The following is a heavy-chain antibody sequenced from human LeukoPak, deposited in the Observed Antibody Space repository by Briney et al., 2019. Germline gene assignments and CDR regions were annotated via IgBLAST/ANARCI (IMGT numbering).Heavy chain of an antibody. V-gene: IGHV3-30*02. D-gene: IGHD3-10*01. CDR2: IQYDGSSK. CDR1: GFTFSSYG. J-gene: IGHJ4*02. CDR3: ASSLTMVRAYDY. Sequence: GGSLRLSCAASGFTFSSYGMSWVRQAPGKGLEWVTFIQYDGSSKYYANSVKGRFTISRDNSKNTVYLQMNSLSTEDMAVYYCASSLTMVRAYDYWGQGTLVIVSS.